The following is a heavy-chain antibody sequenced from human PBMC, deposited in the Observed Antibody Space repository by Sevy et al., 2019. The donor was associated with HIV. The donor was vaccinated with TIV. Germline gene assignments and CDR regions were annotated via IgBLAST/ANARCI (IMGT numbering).Heavy chain of an antibody. J-gene: IGHJ4*02. V-gene: IGHV1-69*13. D-gene: IGHD2-21*02. CDR3: ARLYPCGGACYYSDS. Sequence: ASVKVSCKASGGNFRNYVISWVRQAPGQGLEWMGGIIPTSGTANYAQKFQGRVTIIADESTSTAYMELSSLRSEDTAVYYCARLYPCGGACYYSDSWGQGTLVTVSS. CDR1: GGNFRNYV. CDR2: IIPTSGTA.